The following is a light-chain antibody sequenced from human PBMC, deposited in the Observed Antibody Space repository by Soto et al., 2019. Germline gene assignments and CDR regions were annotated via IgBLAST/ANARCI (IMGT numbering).Light chain of an antibody. V-gene: IGLV2-11*01. CDR3: CSYAGSYSYV. J-gene: IGLJ1*01. CDR2: DVS. CDR1: SSDVGGYNY. Sequence: QSVLTQPRSVSGSPGQSVTISCTGTSSDVGGYNYVSWYQQHPGKAPKLMIYDVSKRPSGVPDRFSGSKSGNTASLTISGLQAEDEADYYFCSYAGSYSYVFGTWTKLTVL.